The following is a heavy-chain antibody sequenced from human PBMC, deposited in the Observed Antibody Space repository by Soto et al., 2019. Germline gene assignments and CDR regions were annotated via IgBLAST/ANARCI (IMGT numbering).Heavy chain of an antibody. J-gene: IGHJ5*02. V-gene: IGHV3-21*01. D-gene: IGHD2-2*01. Sequence: EVQLVESGGGLVKPGGSLRLSCAASGFTFSSYSMNWVRQAPGKGLEWGSSISSSSSYIYYADSVKGRFTISRDNAKNSLYLQMNSLRAEDTAVYYCERDHCSSTSCYGWFDPWGQGTLVTVSS. CDR1: GFTFSSYS. CDR2: ISSSSSYI. CDR3: ERDHCSSTSCYGWFDP.